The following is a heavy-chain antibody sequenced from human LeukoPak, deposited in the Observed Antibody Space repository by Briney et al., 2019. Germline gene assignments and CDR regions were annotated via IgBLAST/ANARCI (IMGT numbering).Heavy chain of an antibody. V-gene: IGHV4-59*01. Sequence: SETLSLTYTVSGGSISSYYWSWIRQPPGKGLEWIGYIYYSGSTNYNPSLKSRVTISVDTSKNQFSLKLSSVTAADTAVYYCARVVAARPPYYYYYYMDVWGKGTTVTVSS. D-gene: IGHD6-6*01. J-gene: IGHJ6*03. CDR2: IYYSGST. CDR3: ARVVAARPPYYYYYYMDV. CDR1: GGSISSYY.